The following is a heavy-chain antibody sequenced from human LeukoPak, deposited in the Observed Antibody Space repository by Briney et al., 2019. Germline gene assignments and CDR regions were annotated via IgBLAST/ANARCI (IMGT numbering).Heavy chain of an antibody. Sequence: ASVKVSCKASGYTFTGYYMHWVRQAPGQGLEWMGWISAYNGNTNYAQKLQGRVTMTTDTSTSTAYMELRSLRSDDTAVYYCARVRPPIAVAGWGNWFDPWGQGTLVTVSS. CDR1: GYTFTGYY. CDR2: ISAYNGNT. CDR3: ARVRPPIAVAGWGNWFDP. V-gene: IGHV1-18*04. D-gene: IGHD6-19*01. J-gene: IGHJ5*02.